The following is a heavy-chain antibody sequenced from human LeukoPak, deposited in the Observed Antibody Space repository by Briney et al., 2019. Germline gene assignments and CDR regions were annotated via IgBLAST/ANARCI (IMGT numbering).Heavy chain of an antibody. CDR2: IIPIFGTA. J-gene: IGHJ1*01. CDR3: ARGSRDTPYCSSTSCNRRGYFQH. D-gene: IGHD2-2*02. Sequence: GASVKVSCKASGGTFSSYAISWVRQAPGQGLEWMGGIIPIFGTANYAQKFQGRVTITADESTSTAYMELSSLRSEDTAVYYCARGSRDTPYCSSTSCNRRGYFQHWGQGTLVTVSS. V-gene: IGHV1-69*13. CDR1: GGTFSSYA.